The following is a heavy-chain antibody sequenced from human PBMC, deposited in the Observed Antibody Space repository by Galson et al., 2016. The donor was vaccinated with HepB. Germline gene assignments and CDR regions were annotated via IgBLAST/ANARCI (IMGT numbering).Heavy chain of an antibody. V-gene: IGHV3-23*01. J-gene: IGHJ4*02. D-gene: IGHD3-22*01. CDR3: ANSADRVYDSGYFFDY. Sequence: SLRLSCATSGFTFSAHAMSWVRQAPGKGPEWVSFISGGGETTYYADSVKGRFTVSRDNSKNMLYLHMRRLRAEDTAVYYCANSADRVYDSGYFFDYWGQGTLVTVSS. CDR2: ISGGGETT. CDR1: GFTFSAHA.